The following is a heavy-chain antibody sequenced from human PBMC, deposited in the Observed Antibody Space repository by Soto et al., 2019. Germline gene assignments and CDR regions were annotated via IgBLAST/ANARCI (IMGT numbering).Heavy chain of an antibody. CDR3: ARAPGVLRFLEWFDP. D-gene: IGHD3-3*01. V-gene: IGHV4-30-4*01. CDR2: IYYSGST. J-gene: IGHJ5*02. Sequence: QVQLQESGPGLVKPSQTLSLTCTVSGGSISSGDYYWSWIRQPPGKGLEWIGYIYYSGSTYYNPSLKRRVTLSVETSENQCSLKLSSVTAADTAVYYCARAPGVLRFLEWFDPWGQGTLVTVSS. CDR1: GGSISSGDYY.